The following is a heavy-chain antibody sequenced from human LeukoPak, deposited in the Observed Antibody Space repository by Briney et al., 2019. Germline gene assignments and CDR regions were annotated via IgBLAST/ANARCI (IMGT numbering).Heavy chain of an antibody. J-gene: IGHJ4*02. CDR2: IYISGST. Sequence: LETLSLTCTVSGDSISNYYWSWIRQPAGKRLEWIGRIYISGSTNYNPSLKSRVTMSVDTSKNQFSLKLTSVTAADTAVYYCARSNPTVTPYYFDYWGQGTLVTVSS. D-gene: IGHD4-11*01. V-gene: IGHV4-4*07. CDR3: ARSNPTVTPYYFDY. CDR1: GDSISNYY.